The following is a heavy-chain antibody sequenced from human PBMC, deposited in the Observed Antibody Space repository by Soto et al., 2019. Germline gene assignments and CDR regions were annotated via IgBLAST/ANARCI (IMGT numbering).Heavy chain of an antibody. V-gene: IGHV5-51*01. CDR3: ARTSAAGKYYYAMDV. Sequence: LGESLKISCKGSGYSLTSYWIGWVRQMPGKGLEWMGIIYPGDSDTRYSPSFQGQVTISADKSINTAYLQWSSLTASDTAMYYCARTSAAGKYYYAMDVWGQGTTVTVSS. J-gene: IGHJ6*02. CDR2: IYPGDSDT. CDR1: GYSLTSYW. D-gene: IGHD6-13*01.